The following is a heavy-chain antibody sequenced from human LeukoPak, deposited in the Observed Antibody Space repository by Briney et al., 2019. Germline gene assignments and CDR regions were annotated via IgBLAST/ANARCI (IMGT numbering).Heavy chain of an antibody. CDR2: ISSSSSTI. V-gene: IGHV3-48*01. J-gene: IGHJ3*01. CDR3: AKDLQYSSSWYWAFDV. D-gene: IGHD6-13*01. CDR1: GFTFSSYS. Sequence: GGSLRLSCAASGFTFSSYSMNWVRQAPGKGLEWVSYISSSSSTIYYADSVKGRFTISRDNAKNSLYLQMNSLRAEDTAVYYCAKDLQYSSSWYWAFDVWGQGTMVTVSS.